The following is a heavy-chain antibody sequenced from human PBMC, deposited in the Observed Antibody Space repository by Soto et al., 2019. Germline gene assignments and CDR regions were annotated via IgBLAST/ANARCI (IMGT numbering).Heavy chain of an antibody. V-gene: IGHV1-69*01. Sequence: QVQLVQSGAEVKQPGSSVKVSCKASGGTFSSYAISWVRQAPGQGLEWMGGIIPIFGTANYAQKFQGRVTITADEATRTAYMELSSLRSEDTAVYYCASGYHYYCDCGMAVWGQGPTVTVSS. J-gene: IGHJ6*02. CDR2: IIPIFGTA. D-gene: IGHD5-18*01. CDR3: ASGYHYYCDCGMAV. CDR1: GGTFSSYA.